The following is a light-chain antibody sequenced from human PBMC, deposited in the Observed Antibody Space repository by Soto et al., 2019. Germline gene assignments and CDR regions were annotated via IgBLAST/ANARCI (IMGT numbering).Light chain of an antibody. CDR3: QKYDSAPFT. J-gene: IGKJ3*01. CDR2: AAS. CDR1: QGIRND. V-gene: IGKV1-27*01. Sequence: DIQMTQSPSSLSASVGDRVTITCLARQGIRNDLAWYHQKPGKVPKLLISAASTLRSGVPSRFSGSGSGTDFTLTVSSLQPEDVATYYCQKYDSAPFTFGPGTRVSIK.